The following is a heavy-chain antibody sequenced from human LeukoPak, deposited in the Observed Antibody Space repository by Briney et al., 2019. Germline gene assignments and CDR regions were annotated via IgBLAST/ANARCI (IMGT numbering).Heavy chain of an antibody. CDR2: ISGSSRHI. CDR1: GFTFSDYT. CDR3: ARGYCGGDCYGD. D-gene: IGHD2-21*02. V-gene: IGHV3-21*01. Sequence: PGGSLRLSCAASGFTFSDYTMKWVRQAPGEGLEYVSSISGSSRHIYYAHSLNGRFTISRDNTKSSLYLQMNSLRVEDMAVYYCARGYCGGDCYGDWGQGTLVTVSS. J-gene: IGHJ1*01.